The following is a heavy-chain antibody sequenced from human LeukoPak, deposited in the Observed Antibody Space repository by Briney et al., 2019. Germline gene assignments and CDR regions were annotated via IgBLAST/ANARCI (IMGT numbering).Heavy chain of an antibody. Sequence: ASVKVSCKVSGYTLTELSMHWVRQAPGKGLEWMGGFDPEDGETIYAQKFQGRVTMTEDTSTSTVYMELSSLRSEDTAVYYCARAQGVAAAGSYYYYGMDVWGQGTTVTVSS. D-gene: IGHD6-13*01. CDR1: GYTLTELS. CDR3: ARAQGVAAAGSYYYYGMDV. CDR2: FDPEDGET. J-gene: IGHJ6*02. V-gene: IGHV1-24*01.